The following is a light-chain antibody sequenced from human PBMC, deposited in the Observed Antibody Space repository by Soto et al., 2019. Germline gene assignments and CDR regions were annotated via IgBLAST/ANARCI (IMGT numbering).Light chain of an antibody. CDR3: QQSHSFPVT. J-gene: IGKJ4*01. CDR2: IAS. CDR1: QNINSW. V-gene: IGKV1-12*01. Sequence: DLQMTQSPSSVSASVGDRVTVTCRASQNINSWLAWYQQKPGRAPKLLIYIASSLQSGVPLRFSGSGSGTEFTLTISSLHPEDFATYYCQQSHSFPVTFGGGTKVEIK.